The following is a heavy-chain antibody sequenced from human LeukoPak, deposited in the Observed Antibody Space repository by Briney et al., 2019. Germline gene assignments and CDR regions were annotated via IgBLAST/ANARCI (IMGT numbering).Heavy chain of an antibody. J-gene: IGHJ6*02. V-gene: IGHV1-69*13. Sequence: GASVKVSCKASGYTFTDYYIHWVRQAPGQGLEWMGGIIPIFGTANYAQKFQGRVTITADESTSTAYMELSSLRSEDTAVYYCARRGDYYYYYYGMDVWGQGTTVTVSS. CDR2: IIPIFGTA. D-gene: IGHD4-17*01. CDR3: ARRGDYYYYYYGMDV. CDR1: GYTFTDYY.